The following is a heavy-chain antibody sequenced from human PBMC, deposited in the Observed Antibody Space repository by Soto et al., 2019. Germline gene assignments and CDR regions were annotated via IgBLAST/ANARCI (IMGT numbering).Heavy chain of an antibody. CDR3: ASLLYYYDSSGPPKNYYGMDV. D-gene: IGHD3-22*01. J-gene: IGHJ6*02. CDR1: GGTFSSYA. V-gene: IGHV1-69*13. Sequence: SVKVSCKASGGTFSSYAISWVRQAPGQGLEWMGGIIPIFGTANYAQKFQGRVTITADESTSTAYMELSSLISEDTAVYYCASLLYYYDSSGPPKNYYGMDVWGQ. CDR2: IIPIFGTA.